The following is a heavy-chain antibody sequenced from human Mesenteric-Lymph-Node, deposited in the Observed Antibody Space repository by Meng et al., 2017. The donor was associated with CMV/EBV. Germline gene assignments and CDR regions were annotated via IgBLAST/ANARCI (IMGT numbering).Heavy chain of an antibody. CDR1: GFTFSDYY. CDR3: ARAREGVTNYYGMDV. CDR2: ISSSGSSI. D-gene: IGHD1-26*01. Sequence: GESLKISCAASGFTFSDYYMTWIRQAPGKGLEWVSYISSSGSSIYYADSLKGRFTISRDNAKNSLYLQMNSLRAEDTAVYYCARAREGVTNYYGMDVWGQGTTVTVSS. V-gene: IGHV3-11*01. J-gene: IGHJ6*02.